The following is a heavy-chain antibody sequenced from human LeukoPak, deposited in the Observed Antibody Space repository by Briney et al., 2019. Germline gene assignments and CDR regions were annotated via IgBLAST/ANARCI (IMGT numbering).Heavy chain of an antibody. Sequence: GGSLRLSCTASGFTSGDYAMSWVRQAPGKGLEWVGFIRSKAYGGTTEYAASVKGRFTISRDDSKSIAYLQMNSLKTEDTAVYYCTRDSRWLRGYWGQGTLVTVSS. J-gene: IGHJ4*02. V-gene: IGHV3-49*04. CDR1: GFTSGDYA. D-gene: IGHD5-24*01. CDR3: TRDSRWLRGY. CDR2: IRSKAYGGTT.